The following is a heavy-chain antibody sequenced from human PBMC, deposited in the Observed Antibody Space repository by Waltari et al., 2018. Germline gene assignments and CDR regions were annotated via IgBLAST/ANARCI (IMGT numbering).Heavy chain of an antibody. D-gene: IGHD6-25*01. CDR1: GYTFTSYA. CDR2: INAGNGNT. CDR3: ARDSAQRQPGSGTGSFDY. J-gene: IGHJ4*02. V-gene: IGHV1-3*01. Sequence: QVQLVQSGAEVKKPGASVKVSCKASGYTFTSYAMHWVRQAPGQRLEWMGWINAGNGNTKYSQKFQGRVTITRDTSASTAYMELSSLRSEDTAVYYCARDSAQRQPGSGTGSFDYWGQGTLVTVSS.